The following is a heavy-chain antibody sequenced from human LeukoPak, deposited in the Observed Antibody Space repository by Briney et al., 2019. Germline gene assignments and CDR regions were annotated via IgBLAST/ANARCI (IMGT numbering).Heavy chain of an antibody. CDR2: ISAYNGNT. J-gene: IGHJ4*02. V-gene: IGHV1-18*01. Sequence: ASVKVSCKASAYTFTSYGISWVRQAPGQGLEWMGWISAYNGNTNYAQRLQGRVTMTTDTSTSTAYMELRSLRSDDTAVYYCARSPYYYDSSGYCVFDYWGQGTLVTVST. CDR3: ARSPYYYDSSGYCVFDY. D-gene: IGHD3-22*01. CDR1: AYTFTSYG.